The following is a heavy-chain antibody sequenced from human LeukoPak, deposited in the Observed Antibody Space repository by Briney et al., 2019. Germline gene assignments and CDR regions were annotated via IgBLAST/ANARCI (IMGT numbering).Heavy chain of an antibody. Sequence: QTGGSLRLSCAASGFTFSSYEMNWVRQAPGKGLEWVSYISSSGSTIYYADSVKGRFTISRDNAKNSLYLQMNSLRAEDTAVYYCARAALWPDYYYHMDVWGKGTTVTVSS. J-gene: IGHJ6*03. CDR3: ARAALWPDYYYHMDV. D-gene: IGHD2-21*01. CDR1: GFTFSSYE. V-gene: IGHV3-48*03. CDR2: ISSSGSTI.